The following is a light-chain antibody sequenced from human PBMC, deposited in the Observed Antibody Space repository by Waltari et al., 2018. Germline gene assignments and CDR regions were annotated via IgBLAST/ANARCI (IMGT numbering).Light chain of an antibody. Sequence: DIVMTQSPDSLAVSLGERATVHCRSSQSLLFAANNKNYLAWYQQKPGQPPKLLIYWASTRDSGVPNRFSCSGSGTDFTLTISGLQAEDVGVYYCQQYFTTPRAFGQGTKVEIK. CDR2: WAS. CDR3: QQYFTTPRA. J-gene: IGKJ1*01. CDR1: QSLLFAANNKNY. V-gene: IGKV4-1*01.